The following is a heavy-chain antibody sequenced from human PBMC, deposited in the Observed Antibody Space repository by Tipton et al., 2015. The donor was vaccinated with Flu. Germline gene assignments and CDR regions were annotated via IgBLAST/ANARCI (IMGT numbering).Heavy chain of an antibody. CDR2: IHYSGTT. D-gene: IGHD4-11*01. CDR3: ARRDYSNYVSVPKNWFDS. J-gene: IGHJ5*01. V-gene: IGHV4-38-2*02. CDR1: GDSMRRDYF. Sequence: TLSLTCTVSGDSMRRDYFWGWIRQAPGKGLEWIGNIHYSGTTYYNPSLRSRVTILRDKSKNQFSLKLSFVAATDTAVYYCARRDYSNYVSVPKNWFDSWGQGILVTVSS.